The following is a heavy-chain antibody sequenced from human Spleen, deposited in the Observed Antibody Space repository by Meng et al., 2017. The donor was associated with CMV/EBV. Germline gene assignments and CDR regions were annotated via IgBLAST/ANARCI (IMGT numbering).Heavy chain of an antibody. Sequence: ASVKVSCKASGYTFTSYNMHWVRQAPGQGLEWMGIINPSGGSTRNAQKFQGRVTMTRDTSTSTVYMELSSLRSEDTAVYYCARVGGYCSGGSCYEFDPWGQGTLVTVSS. CDR1: GYTFTSYN. D-gene: IGHD2-15*01. V-gene: IGHV1-46*01. CDR3: ARVGGYCSGGSCYEFDP. J-gene: IGHJ5*02. CDR2: INPSGGST.